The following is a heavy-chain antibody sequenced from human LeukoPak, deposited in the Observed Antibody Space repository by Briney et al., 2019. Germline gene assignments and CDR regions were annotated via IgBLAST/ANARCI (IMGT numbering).Heavy chain of an antibody. J-gene: IGHJ5*02. V-gene: IGHV4-39*07. CDR2: IYYTGST. CDR1: GGSISNSDYY. D-gene: IGHD6-13*01. CDR3: ARGGSWPHYWFDP. Sequence: PSETLSLTCTVSGGSISNSDYYWGWIRQPPGKGLEWIGSIYYTGSTYYNPSLKSRVTRSVDTSKNQVSLKLSSVTAADTAVYYCARGGSWPHYWFDPWGQGTLVTVSS.